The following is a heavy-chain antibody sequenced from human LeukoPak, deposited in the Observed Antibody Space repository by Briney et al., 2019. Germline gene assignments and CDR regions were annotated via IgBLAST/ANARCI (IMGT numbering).Heavy chain of an antibody. V-gene: IGHV3-23*01. D-gene: IGHD5-12*01. CDR2: ISGSGGST. Sequence: GGSLRLSCAASGFTFSSYAMSWVRQAPGKGLEWVSAISGSGGSTYYADSVKGRFTISRDNSKNTLYLQMNSLRVEDTAVYYCAKDPRVYSGYGSHHYWGQGTLVTVSS. CDR1: GFTFSSYA. J-gene: IGHJ4*02. CDR3: AKDPRVYSGYGSHHY.